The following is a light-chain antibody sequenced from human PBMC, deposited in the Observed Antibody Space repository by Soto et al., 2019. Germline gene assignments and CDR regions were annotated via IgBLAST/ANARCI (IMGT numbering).Light chain of an antibody. Sequence: QSALTQPPSASGSPGQSVTISCTGTSSDVRGYKYVAWYQQRPGKAPKLMIYEVNERPSGVPDRFSGSKSGNTASLTVSGLKAEDEADYYCCSYGDNNYFVFGTVTKLTVL. CDR3: CSYGDNNYFV. V-gene: IGLV2-8*01. CDR2: EVN. J-gene: IGLJ1*01. CDR1: SSDVRGYKY.